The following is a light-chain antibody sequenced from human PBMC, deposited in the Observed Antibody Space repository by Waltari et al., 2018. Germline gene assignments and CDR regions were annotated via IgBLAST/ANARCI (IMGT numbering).Light chain of an antibody. V-gene: IGKV3D-15*01. J-gene: IGKJ2*03. CDR3: QKNDNWPHS. CDR2: GAS. CDR1: QSVSSS. Sequence: EIVMTQSPATLSLSPGERATLSCRASQSVSSSLAWYQQRPGQAPRLLIYGASSRATGIPDRFSGSGSRTEFTLTISSLEPEDVAIYYCQKNDNWPHSFGQGTKVEIK.